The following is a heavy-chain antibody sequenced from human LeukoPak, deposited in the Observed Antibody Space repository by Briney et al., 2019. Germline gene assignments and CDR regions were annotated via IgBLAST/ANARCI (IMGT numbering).Heavy chain of an antibody. CDR2: ISYDGSNK. J-gene: IGHJ4*02. CDR3: AKEYDSGGYGANFDY. Sequence: PGGSLRLSCAVSGFTFSSYAMHWVRQAPGKGLEWVAVISYDGSNKYYADSVKGRFTISRDNSRNTMYLQMDSLRAEDTAVYYCAKEYDSGGYGANFDYWGQGTLVTVSS. CDR1: GFTFSSYA. D-gene: IGHD3-10*01. V-gene: IGHV3-30-3*01.